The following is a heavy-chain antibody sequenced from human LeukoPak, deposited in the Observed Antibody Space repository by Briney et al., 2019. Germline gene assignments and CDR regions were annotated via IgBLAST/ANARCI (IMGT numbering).Heavy chain of an antibody. Sequence: SETLSLTCTVSGGSISSSSYYWGWIRQPPGKGLEWIGSIYYSGSTYYNPSPKSRVTISVDTSKNQFSLKLSSVTAADTAVYYCARARGYCSSTSCYTVGYYYYYGVDVWGQGTTVTVSS. J-gene: IGHJ6*02. D-gene: IGHD2-2*02. CDR1: GGSISSSSYY. V-gene: IGHV4-39*07. CDR2: IYYSGST. CDR3: ARARGYCSSTSCYTVGYYYYYGVDV.